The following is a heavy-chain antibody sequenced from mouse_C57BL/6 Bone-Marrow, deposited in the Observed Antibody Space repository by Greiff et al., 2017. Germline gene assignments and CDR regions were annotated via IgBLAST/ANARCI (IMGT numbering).Heavy chain of an antibody. J-gene: IGHJ3*01. CDR1: GFNIQDYY. D-gene: IGHD1-1*01. V-gene: IGHV14-2*01. Sequence: DVKLVESGAELVKPGASVKLSCTASGFNIQDYYMHWVKQRTEQGLEWIGRIDPEDGETKYAPKFQGKATITADTSSNTAYLQLSSLTSEDTAVYYCARSSYYYGSSPWFAYWGQGTLVTVSA. CDR3: ARSSYYYGSSPWFAY. CDR2: IDPEDGET.